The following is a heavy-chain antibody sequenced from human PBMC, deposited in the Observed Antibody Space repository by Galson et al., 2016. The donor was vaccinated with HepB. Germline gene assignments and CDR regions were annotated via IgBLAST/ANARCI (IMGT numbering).Heavy chain of an antibody. CDR3: ARDRVLAGRPVDY. V-gene: IGHV3-48*02. J-gene: IGHJ4*02. D-gene: IGHD6-19*01. CDR2: ISRSASTI. CDR1: PFDLSSFD. Sequence: SLRLSCAGSPFDLSSFDMNWVRQAPGKGLEWVAYISRSASTIYYADSVKGRFTISRDNAKNSLYLQMNSLRDEDTAVYYCARDRVLAGRPVDYWGQGILVTVSS.